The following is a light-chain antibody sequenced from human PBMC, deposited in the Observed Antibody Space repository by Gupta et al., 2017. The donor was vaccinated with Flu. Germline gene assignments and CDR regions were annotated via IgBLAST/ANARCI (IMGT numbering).Light chain of an antibody. CDR2: KAC. V-gene: IGKV1-5*03. CDR3: QHDKSYPYT. Sequence: PSTLSASVGDRVTITCRASQIISNWLAWFQHKPGKAPKLLIYKACSSESGVPSRFSGSGSGTEFTLSIISPQPDDFATYYCQHDKSYPYTFGQGTKLEIK. CDR1: QIISNW. J-gene: IGKJ2*01.